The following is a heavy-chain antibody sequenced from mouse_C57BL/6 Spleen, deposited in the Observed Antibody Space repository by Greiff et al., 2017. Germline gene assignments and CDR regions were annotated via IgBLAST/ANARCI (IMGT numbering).Heavy chain of an antibody. Sequence: EVKVEESGGGLVQPGESLKLSCESNEYEFPSHDMSWVRKTPEKRLELVAAINSDGGSTYYPDTMERRFIIARDNTKKTLYLQMSSLMSEDTALYYCARHGDYRYFDVWGTGTTVTVSS. CDR1: EYEFPSHD. CDR3: ARHGDYRYFDV. V-gene: IGHV5-2*03. J-gene: IGHJ1*03. CDR2: INSDGGST.